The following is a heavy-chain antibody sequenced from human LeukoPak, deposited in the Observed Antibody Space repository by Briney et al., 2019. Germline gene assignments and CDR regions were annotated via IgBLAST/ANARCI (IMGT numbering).Heavy chain of an antibody. CDR2: IYSGGST. D-gene: IGHD3-9*01. J-gene: IGHJ3*02. V-gene: IGHV3-66*01. CDR3: ASRSLRYFDWLPDAFDI. CDR1: GFTVSSNY. Sequence: GGSLRLSCAASGFTVSSNYMSWVRQAPGKGLEWVSVIYSGGSTYYADSVMGRFTISRDNSKNTLFLQMNSLRAEDTAVYYCASRSLRYFDWLPDAFDIWGQGTMVTVSS.